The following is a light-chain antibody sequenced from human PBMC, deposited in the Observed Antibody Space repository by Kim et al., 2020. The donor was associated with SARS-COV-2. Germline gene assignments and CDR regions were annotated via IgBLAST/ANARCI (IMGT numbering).Light chain of an antibody. J-gene: IGKJ2*01. CDR1: QSFTTY. CDR2: ATS. V-gene: IGKV1-39*01. Sequence: SASVGDRVTIACRASQSFTTYSNLYQQKPGQAPRILIYATSTLQAGVPSRFGGSGSGTDFTLTISSLQAEDFATYYCQQRYSRPYTFGQGTKLEI. CDR3: QQRYSRPYT.